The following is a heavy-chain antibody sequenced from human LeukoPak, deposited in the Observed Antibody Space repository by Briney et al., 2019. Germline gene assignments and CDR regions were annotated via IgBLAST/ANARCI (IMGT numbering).Heavy chain of an antibody. Sequence: SETLSLTCAIYGGSFSGYYWNWVRQPPGMGLEWIGEINQSGSANYNPSLKSRVTISADTSKNQFSPTLTSVTAADTAVYYCARAPRIRSGYGYWGQGTLVTVSS. CDR2: INQSGSA. V-gene: IGHV4-34*01. CDR3: ARAPRIRSGYGY. CDR1: GGSFSGYY. J-gene: IGHJ4*02. D-gene: IGHD3-22*01.